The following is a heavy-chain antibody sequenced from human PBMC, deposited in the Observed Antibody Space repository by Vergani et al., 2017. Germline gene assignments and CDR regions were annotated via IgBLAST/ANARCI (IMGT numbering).Heavy chain of an antibody. Sequence: EVQLVESGGGLVQPGGSLRLSCAASGFTFSSYSMNWVRQAPGKGLEWVSYISSGSATIYYADSVKGRFTISRDNAKNSLYLQMSSLRDEDTAVYYCAKDPSSTSSLPEYGMDVWGQGTTVTVSS. D-gene: IGHD2-2*01. J-gene: IGHJ6*02. V-gene: IGHV3-48*02. CDR1: GFTFSSYS. CDR3: AKDPSSTSSLPEYGMDV. CDR2: ISSGSATI.